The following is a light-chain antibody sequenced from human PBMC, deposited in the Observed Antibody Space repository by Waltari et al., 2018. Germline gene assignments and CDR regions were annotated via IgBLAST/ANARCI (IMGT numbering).Light chain of an antibody. CDR3: SSYGGSDSYV. Sequence: QSALTQPPSASGSPGQAVTISCTGTSRAVAAYDYVSWYQQYPGNAPRLLIYEVRKRPSGVPDRFSGSKSGNTASLTVSGLQAEDEADYYCSSYGGSDSYVFGSGTKVTV. J-gene: IGLJ1*01. V-gene: IGLV2-8*01. CDR1: SRAVAAYDY. CDR2: EVR.